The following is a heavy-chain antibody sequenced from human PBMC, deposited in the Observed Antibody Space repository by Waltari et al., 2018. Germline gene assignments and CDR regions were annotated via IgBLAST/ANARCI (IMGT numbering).Heavy chain of an antibody. Sequence: QVQLQESGPGLVKPSQTLSLTCTVSGGSISSGSYYWSWIRKPAGKGLEWIGRIYTSGSTNYNPSLKSRVTISVDTSKNQFSLKLSSVTAADTAVYYCARDLGRITIFGVVGSAFDIWGQGTMVTVSS. V-gene: IGHV4-61*02. CDR1: GGSISSGSYY. J-gene: IGHJ3*02. D-gene: IGHD3-3*01. CDR3: ARDLGRITIFGVVGSAFDI. CDR2: IYTSGST.